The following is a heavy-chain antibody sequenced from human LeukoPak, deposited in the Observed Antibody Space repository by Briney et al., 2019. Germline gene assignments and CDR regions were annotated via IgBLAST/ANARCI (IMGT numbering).Heavy chain of an antibody. D-gene: IGHD2-15*01. CDR2: IIPIFGTA. Sequence: ASVKVSCKASGGTFSSYAISWVRQAPGQGLEWMGGIIPIFGTANYAQKFQGRVTITADESTSTAYMELSSLRSEDTAVYYCARSRWMILRPKPYYFDYWGQGTLVTVSS. CDR1: GGTFSSYA. CDR3: ARSRWMILRPKPYYFDY. V-gene: IGHV1-69*13. J-gene: IGHJ4*02.